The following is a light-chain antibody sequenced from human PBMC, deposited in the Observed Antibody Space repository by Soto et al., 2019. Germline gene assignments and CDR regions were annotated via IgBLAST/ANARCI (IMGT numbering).Light chain of an antibody. J-gene: IGLJ2*01. V-gene: IGLV3-21*02. CDR1: NIGSKS. CDR3: AAWDDSLSAVV. Sequence: SYVLTQPPSVSVAPGQTARITCGANNIGSKSVHWYQQKPGQAPVLVVYDDTDRPSGIPDRFSGSKSGTSASLAISGLRSEDEADYYCAAWDDSLSAVVFGGGTKLTVL. CDR2: DDT.